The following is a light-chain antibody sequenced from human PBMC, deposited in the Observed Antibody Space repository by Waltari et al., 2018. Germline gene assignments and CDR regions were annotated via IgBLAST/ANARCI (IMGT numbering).Light chain of an antibody. J-gene: IGLJ3*02. CDR1: SSDIGTYNY. Sequence: QSALTQPASVSGSPGQSITMSCPGTSSDIGTYNYVSWYHQHPGKAPKLMIYDVSNRPSGVSNRFSGSKSGITASLTISGLRAEDEADYYCSSYSDSSTLVVFGGGTKLTVL. CDR2: DVS. CDR3: SSYSDSSTLVV. V-gene: IGLV2-14*03.